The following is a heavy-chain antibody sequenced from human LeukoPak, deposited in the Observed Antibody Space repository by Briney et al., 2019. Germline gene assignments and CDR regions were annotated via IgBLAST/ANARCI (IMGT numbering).Heavy chain of an antibody. CDR1: GGSISSYY. D-gene: IGHD3-22*01. J-gene: IGHJ6*02. CDR3: TSSLDYYDSSGYLSYYYGMDV. CDR2: IYYSGST. V-gene: IGHV4-59*01. Sequence: SETLSLTCTVSGGSISSYYWSWIRQPPGKGLEWIGYIYYSGSTNYNPSLKSRVTISVDTSKNQFSLKLSSVTAADTAVYYCTSSLDYYDSSGYLSYYYGMDVWGQGTTVTVSS.